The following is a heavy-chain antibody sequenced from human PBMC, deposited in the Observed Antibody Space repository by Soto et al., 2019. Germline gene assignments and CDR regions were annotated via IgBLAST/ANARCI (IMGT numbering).Heavy chain of an antibody. D-gene: IGHD3-22*01. CDR1: GDSIDSADYY. Sequence: PSETLSLTCTVSGDSIDSADYYWSWLRQPPGKGLEWIGYIYYSRSDYYNPSLGRRATITIDTSRNQFSLNLMSVTAADTAVYYCARVAQFYDSSGSSFYYFDYWGQGALVTVYS. J-gene: IGHJ4*02. CDR3: ARVAQFYDSSGSSFYYFDY. V-gene: IGHV4-30-4*01. CDR2: IYYSRSD.